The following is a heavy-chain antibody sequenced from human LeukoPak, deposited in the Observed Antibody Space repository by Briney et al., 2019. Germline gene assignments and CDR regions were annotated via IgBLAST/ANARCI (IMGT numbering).Heavy chain of an antibody. CDR2: ISYDGSNK. J-gene: IGHJ4*02. D-gene: IGHD3-3*01. Sequence: GGSLRLSCAASGFTFSSYAMHWVRQAPGKGLEWVAVISYDGSNKYYADSVKGRFTISRDISKNTLYLQMNSLRAEDTAVYYCARVPLRFLEQGALDYWGQGTLVTVSS. V-gene: IGHV3-30-3*01. CDR3: ARVPLRFLEQGALDY. CDR1: GFTFSSYA.